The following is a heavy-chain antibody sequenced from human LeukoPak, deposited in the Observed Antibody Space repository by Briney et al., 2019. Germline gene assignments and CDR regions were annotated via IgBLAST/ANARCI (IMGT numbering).Heavy chain of an antibody. V-gene: IGHV3-53*01. Sequence: GGSLRLSCAAPGFTVITNDMTWVRQAPGKGLEWVSVLYSDGNTKYADSVQGRFTISRDNSKNTLYLEMNSLSPDDTAVYYCARGVEPLAANTLAYWGQGTLVTVSS. CDR3: ARGVEPLAANTLAY. D-gene: IGHD1-14*01. J-gene: IGHJ4*02. CDR2: LYSDGNT. CDR1: GFTVITND.